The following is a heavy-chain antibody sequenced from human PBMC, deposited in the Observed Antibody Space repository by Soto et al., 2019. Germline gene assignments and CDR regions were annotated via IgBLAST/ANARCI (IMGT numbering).Heavy chain of an antibody. Sequence: VGSLRLSCAASGFTFSSYAMHWVRQAPGKGLEWVAVISYDGSNKYYADSVKGRFTISRDNSKNTLYLQMNSLRAEDTAVYYCARDVALRHLPAFYYYYYGMDVWGQGTTVTVSS. D-gene: IGHD3-3*02. CDR1: GFTFSSYA. CDR2: ISYDGSNK. CDR3: ARDVALRHLPAFYYYYYGMDV. V-gene: IGHV3-30-3*01. J-gene: IGHJ6*02.